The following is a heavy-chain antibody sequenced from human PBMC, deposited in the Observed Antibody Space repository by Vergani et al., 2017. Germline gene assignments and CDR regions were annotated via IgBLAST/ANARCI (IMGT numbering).Heavy chain of an antibody. CDR2: IYSGDSEV. Sequence: EKQLVQSGSETKKPGESLKIPCQAFGYIFSNFWIVCVRQRPGGGLGCMGIIYSGDSEVKSNPTFRGQVIFSVDTSVNTAYLQWRSLQASDTATYFCASGGHGSENGGALQLWGQGTNITVSS. CDR1: GYIFSNFW. D-gene: IGHD3-10*01. J-gene: IGHJ3*01. CDR3: ASGGHGSENGGALQL. V-gene: IGHV5-51*01.